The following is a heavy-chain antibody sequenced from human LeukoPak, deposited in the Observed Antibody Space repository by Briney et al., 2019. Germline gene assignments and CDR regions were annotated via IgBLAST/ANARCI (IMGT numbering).Heavy chain of an antibody. CDR3: AKGYYFDILSGYSSLDS. J-gene: IGHJ4*02. CDR1: GFTFSSYE. CDR2: IRYDGSNK. D-gene: IGHD3-9*01. V-gene: IGHV3-30*02. Sequence: GGSLRLSCAASGFTFSSYEMNWVRQAPGKGLEWVAFIRYDGSNKHYADSVKGRFTISRDDSKNTLYLQMNSLRAEDTAAYYCAKGYYFDILSGYSSLDSWGQGTLVTVSS.